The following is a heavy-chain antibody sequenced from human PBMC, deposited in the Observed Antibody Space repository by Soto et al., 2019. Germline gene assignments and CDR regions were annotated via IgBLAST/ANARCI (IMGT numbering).Heavy chain of an antibody. CDR2: ISYDGSNK. Sequence: QVQLVESGGGVVQPGRSLRLSCAASGFTFSSYGMHWVRQAPGKGLEWVAVISYDGSNKYYADSVKGRFTISRDNSKNRLYLQMNSLRAEDTAVYYCAKDPDYGDYVPDYWGQGTLVTVSS. CDR1: GFTFSSYG. J-gene: IGHJ4*02. CDR3: AKDPDYGDYVPDY. V-gene: IGHV3-30*18. D-gene: IGHD4-17*01.